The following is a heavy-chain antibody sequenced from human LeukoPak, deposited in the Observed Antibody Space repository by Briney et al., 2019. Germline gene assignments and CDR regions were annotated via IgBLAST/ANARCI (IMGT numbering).Heavy chain of an antibody. CDR1: GGSISSRSYY. V-gene: IGHV4-39*07. CDR3: ARRGSSGYRAGSGNWFDP. J-gene: IGHJ5*02. CDR2: ISDSGST. Sequence: PETLSLTCTVSGGSISSRSYYWGWIRQPPGKGLEWIGRISDSGSTNYNPSLKSRVTISVDTSKNQFSLKLSSVTAADTAVYYCARRGSSGYRAGSGNWFDPWGQGTLVTVSS. D-gene: IGHD3-22*01.